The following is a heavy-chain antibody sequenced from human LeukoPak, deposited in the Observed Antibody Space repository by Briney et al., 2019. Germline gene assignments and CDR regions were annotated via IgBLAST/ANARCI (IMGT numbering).Heavy chain of an antibody. J-gene: IGHJ6*03. D-gene: IGHD1-1*01. V-gene: IGHV3-13*01. CDR3: ARGPPRGKYYYMDV. Sequence: GGSLRLSCATSGFAFSSFDMHWVRQPTGQGLEWVSTIGTASDTYYPGSVEGRFTLSRDNAKNSLYLQMNSLTAGDTAVYYCARGPPRGKYYYMDVWGKGTTVTVSS. CDR1: GFAFSSFD. CDR2: IGTASDT.